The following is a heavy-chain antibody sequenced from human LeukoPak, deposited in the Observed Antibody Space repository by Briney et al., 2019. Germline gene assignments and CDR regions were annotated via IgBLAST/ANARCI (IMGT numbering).Heavy chain of an antibody. Sequence: GTSVKVSCKASGFTFTSSAMQWVRQARGQRLEWIGWIVVGSGNTNYAQKFQERVTITRDMSTSTAYMELSSLRSEDTAVYYCAAPDSSQRVNYYYYYYGMDVWGQGTTVTVSS. CDR2: IVVGSGNT. CDR3: AAPDSSQRVNYYYYYYGMDV. V-gene: IGHV1-58*02. CDR1: GFTFTSSA. J-gene: IGHJ6*02. D-gene: IGHD3-22*01.